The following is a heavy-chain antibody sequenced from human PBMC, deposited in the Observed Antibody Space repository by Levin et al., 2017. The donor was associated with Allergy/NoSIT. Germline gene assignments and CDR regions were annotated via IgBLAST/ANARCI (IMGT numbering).Heavy chain of an antibody. CDR1: GYTFTSHW. Sequence: GGSLRLSCKGSGYTFTSHWIGWVRQMPGKGLEWMGIIYPSDSDTRYSPSFQGQVTISADKSISTAYLQWSSLQASDTATYYCARHGKTSLRFDAFDIWGQGTMITVSS. J-gene: IGHJ3*02. CDR2: IYPSDSDT. CDR3: ARHGKTSLRFDAFDI. V-gene: IGHV5-51*01.